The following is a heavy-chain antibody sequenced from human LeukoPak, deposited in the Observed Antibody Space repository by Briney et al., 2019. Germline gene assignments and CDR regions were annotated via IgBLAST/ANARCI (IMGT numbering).Heavy chain of an antibody. V-gene: IGHV4-61*02. CDR2: IYTSGST. J-gene: IGHJ4*02. Sequence: SETLSLTCTVSGGSISSSSYYWGWIRQPPGKGLEWIGRIYTSGSTNYNPSLKSRVTISVDTSKNQFSLKLSSVTAADTAVYYCARDDFGFDYWGQGTLVTVSS. D-gene: IGHD4-17*01. CDR3: ARDDFGFDY. CDR1: GGSISSSSYY.